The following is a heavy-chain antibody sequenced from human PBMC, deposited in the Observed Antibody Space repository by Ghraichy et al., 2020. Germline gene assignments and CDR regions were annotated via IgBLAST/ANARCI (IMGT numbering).Heavy chain of an antibody. V-gene: IGHV3-7*01. Sequence: GGSPRLSCAASGFAYSSYWMNWVRQAPGKGLEWVAYIKYDGSAEYYVDSVKGRFAISRDNTKNSLFLQMNSLRAEDTAVYYCARGWGRFDYWGQGTLVTVSS. CDR3: ARGWGRFDY. CDR2: IKYDGSAE. D-gene: IGHD2-21*02. CDR1: GFAYSSYW. J-gene: IGHJ4*02.